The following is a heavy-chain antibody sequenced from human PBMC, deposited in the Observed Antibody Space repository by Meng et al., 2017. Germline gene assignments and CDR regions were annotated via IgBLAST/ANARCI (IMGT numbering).Heavy chain of an antibody. V-gene: IGHV1-69*01. D-gene: IGHD3-22*01. CDR3: ARVNYDSSGYYPFDY. CDR1: GGTFSIYA. CDR2: IIPIFGTA. J-gene: IGHJ4*02. Sequence: ARLMHAGGVVKKPGSSVKVSCKAAGGTFSIYAISWVRQAPGQGLEWMGGIIPIFGTANYAQKFQGRVTITADESTSTAYMELSRLRSDDTAVYYCARVNYDSSGYYPFDYWGQGTLVTVSS.